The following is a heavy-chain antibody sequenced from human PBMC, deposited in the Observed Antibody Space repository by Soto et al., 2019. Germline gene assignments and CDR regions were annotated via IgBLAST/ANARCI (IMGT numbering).Heavy chain of an antibody. CDR1: GGSFSGYY. CDR2: INHSGST. J-gene: IGHJ4*02. D-gene: IGHD6-19*01. Sequence: SSETLSLTCAVYGGSFSGYYWSWIRQPPGKGLEWIGEINHSGSTNYNPSLKSRVTISVDTSKNQFSLKLSSVTAADTAVYYCARGDHPIAVAGTDFDYWGQGTLVTVSS. V-gene: IGHV4-34*01. CDR3: ARGDHPIAVAGTDFDY.